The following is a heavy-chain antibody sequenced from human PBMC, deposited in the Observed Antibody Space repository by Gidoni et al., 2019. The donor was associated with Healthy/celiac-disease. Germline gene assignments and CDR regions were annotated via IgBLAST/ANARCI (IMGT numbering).Heavy chain of an antibody. Sequence: QVQLVQSGAEVKKPGASVKVSCTASGYTFTSYGISWVRQAPGQGLEWMGWISAYNGNTNYAQKLQGRVTMTTDTSTSTAYMELRSLRSDDTAVYYCARGTTYYYDSSGYGVYAFDIWGQGTMVTVSS. V-gene: IGHV1-18*01. J-gene: IGHJ3*02. D-gene: IGHD3-22*01. CDR2: ISAYNGNT. CDR3: ARGTTYYYDSSGYGVYAFDI. CDR1: GYTFTSYG.